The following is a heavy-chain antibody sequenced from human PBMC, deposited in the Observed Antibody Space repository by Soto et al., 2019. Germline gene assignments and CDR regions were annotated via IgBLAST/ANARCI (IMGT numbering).Heavy chain of an antibody. CDR2: IVVGSGNT. J-gene: IGHJ5*02. CDR1: GFTFTSSA. Sequence: SVKVSCKASGFTFTSSAVQCVRQARGQRLEWIGWIVVGSGNTNYAQKFQERVTITRDMSTSTAYMELSSLRSEDTAVYYCAAVIMTTSWFDPWGQGTLVTVSS. V-gene: IGHV1-58*01. CDR3: AAVIMTTSWFDP. D-gene: IGHD4-4*01.